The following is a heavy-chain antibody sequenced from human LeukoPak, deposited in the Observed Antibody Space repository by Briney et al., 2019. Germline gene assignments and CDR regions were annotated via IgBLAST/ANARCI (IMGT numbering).Heavy chain of an antibody. CDR2: INSGGSTI. D-gene: IGHD3-10*01. V-gene: IGHV3-74*01. J-gene: IGHJ6*02. Sequence: GGSLRLSCAASGFTFSSYWMYWVRQAPGKGLVWLSRINSGGSTISYADSVKGRLTISRDNAKNTLYLEMNSLRAEDTAVYYCASPDYGSGSYSPYYYYGMDVWGQGTTVTVSS. CDR3: ASPDYGSGSYSPYYYYGMDV. CDR1: GFTFSSYW.